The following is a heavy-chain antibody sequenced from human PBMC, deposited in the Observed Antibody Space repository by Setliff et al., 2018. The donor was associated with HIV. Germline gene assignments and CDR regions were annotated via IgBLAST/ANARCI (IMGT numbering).Heavy chain of an antibody. V-gene: IGHV4-34*01. CDR1: GGSFSGYY. CDR2: INHSGST. Sequence: SETLSLTCAVDGGSFSGYYWSWSRQPPGKGLEWIGEINHSGSTYYNPSLNSRASISVDTSNSQVSLRLTSVTAADTAVYYCARESLNLGELSSSPDASDIWGQGTMVTV. CDR3: ARESLNLGELSSSPDASDI. D-gene: IGHD3-16*02. J-gene: IGHJ3*02.